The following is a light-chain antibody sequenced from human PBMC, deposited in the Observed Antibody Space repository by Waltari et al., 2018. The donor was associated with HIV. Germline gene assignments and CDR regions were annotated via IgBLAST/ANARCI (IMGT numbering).Light chain of an antibody. V-gene: IGLV3-21*02. CDR2: DDS. CDR1: NIGSKS. J-gene: IGLJ1*01. CDR3: QVWANTTDHSYV. Sequence: SYVLTQPPSVSVAPGQTARITCGGNNIGSKSVHWYQQKPGQAPVLVVHDDSDRPSVFPGRFSGSNSVNAATLTISRVEAGDEADYYCQVWANTTDHSYVFGTGTKVTVL.